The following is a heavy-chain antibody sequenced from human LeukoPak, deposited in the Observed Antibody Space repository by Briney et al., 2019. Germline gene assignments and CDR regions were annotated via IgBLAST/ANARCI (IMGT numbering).Heavy chain of an antibody. CDR2: ISGSGGST. CDR3: AKDLRRDIVVVPAALRLPGN. V-gene: IGHV3-23*01. J-gene: IGHJ4*02. Sequence: GGSLRLSCAASGFTFSTFAMIWVRQPPGKGLEWVSAISGSGGSTYYADSVKGRFTISRDNSKNTLYLQMNSLRAEDTAVYYCAKDLRRDIVVVPAALRLPGNWGQGTLVTVSS. D-gene: IGHD2-2*01. CDR1: GFTFSTFA.